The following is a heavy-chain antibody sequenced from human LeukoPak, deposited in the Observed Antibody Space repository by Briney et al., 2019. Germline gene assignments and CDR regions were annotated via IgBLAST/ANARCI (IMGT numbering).Heavy chain of an antibody. CDR3: ERDRLCFGERAFDI. J-gene: IGHJ3*02. V-gene: IGHV1-18*01. CDR2: MSAYNGNT. D-gene: IGHD3-10*01. Sequence: ASXXVSCKASGYTFTSYGISWVRQAPGQGMEWMGWMSAYNGNTNYEQKLQGRVTMTTDTDTRKDYMELRRLRYGDTDVDICERDRLCFGERAFDIWGQGTMVTVSS. CDR1: GYTFTSYG.